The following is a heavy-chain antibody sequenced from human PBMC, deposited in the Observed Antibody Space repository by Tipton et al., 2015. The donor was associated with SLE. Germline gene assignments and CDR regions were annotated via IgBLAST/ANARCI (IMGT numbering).Heavy chain of an antibody. D-gene: IGHD1-26*01. J-gene: IGHJ4*01. CDR2: KYYSGGT. CDR3: ARDLRSEWVTTFEH. Sequence: TLSLTCAVYGGPFSGYYWSWIRQPPGKGLEWIGYKYYSGGTNSNPSLRSRVTISIDMSKNQFSLTLSSVTAAGTAVYYCARDLRSEWVTTFEHWGQGTLVTVSS. V-gene: IGHV4-59*01. CDR1: GGPFSGYY.